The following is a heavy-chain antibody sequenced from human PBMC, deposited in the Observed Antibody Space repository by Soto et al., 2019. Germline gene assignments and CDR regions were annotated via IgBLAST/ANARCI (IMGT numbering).Heavy chain of an antibody. V-gene: IGHV6-1*01. J-gene: IGHJ4*02. CDR3: ARGGSGSYYDELDY. D-gene: IGHD1-26*01. CDR1: GDSVSSNNAA. CDR2: TYYRSKWYN. Sequence: SQTLSLTCAISGDSVSSNNAAWNWIRQSPSRGLEWLGRTYYRSKWYNDYAISVKSRITINPDTSKNQFSLQLNSVTPEDTAVYYCARGGSGSYYDELDYWGQGPLVTVSS.